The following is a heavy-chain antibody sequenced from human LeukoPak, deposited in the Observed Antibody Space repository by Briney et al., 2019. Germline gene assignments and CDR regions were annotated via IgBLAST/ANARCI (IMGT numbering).Heavy chain of an antibody. CDR1: GGSISSSSYY. D-gene: IGHD3-3*01. CDR2: IHYSGST. V-gene: IGHV4-39*01. CDR3: ARHAYDFWSGYAGKFDY. J-gene: IGHJ4*02. Sequence: PSETLSLTCTVSGGSISSSSYYWGWIRQPPGQGLEWIGSIHYSGSTCYNPSLKSRVTISVDTSKNQLSLKVSSVTAADTAVYYCARHAYDFWSGYAGKFDYWVQGTLVTVSS.